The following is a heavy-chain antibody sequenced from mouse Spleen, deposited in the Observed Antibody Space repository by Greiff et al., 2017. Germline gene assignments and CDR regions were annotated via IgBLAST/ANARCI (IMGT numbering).Heavy chain of an antibody. Sequence: VHVKQSGTVLARPGASVKMSCKTSGYTFTSYWMHWVKQRPGQGLEWIGAIYPGNSDTSYNQKFKGKAKLTAVTSASTAYMELSSLTNEDSAVYYCTRSTGTVPYWYFDVWGTGTTVTVSS. V-gene: IGHV1-5*01. CDR1: GYTFTSYW. CDR3: TRSTGTVPYWYFDV. J-gene: IGHJ1*03. CDR2: IYPGNSDT. D-gene: IGHD4-1*01.